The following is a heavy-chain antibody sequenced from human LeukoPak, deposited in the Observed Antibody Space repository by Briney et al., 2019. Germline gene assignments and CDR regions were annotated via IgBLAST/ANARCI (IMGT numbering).Heavy chain of an antibody. Sequence: GGSLRLSCAASGFTFSAYSMNWVRQAPGQGLEWVSSIGAAGGHIYYTDSMKGRFTISRDNPKSSLFLQMNSLRAEDTGIYYCVRVGSGATRADTLDLWGQGTMVTVSS. CDR2: IGAAGGHI. CDR3: VRVGSGATRADTLDL. CDR1: GFTFSAYS. J-gene: IGHJ3*01. D-gene: IGHD6-19*01. V-gene: IGHV3-21*01.